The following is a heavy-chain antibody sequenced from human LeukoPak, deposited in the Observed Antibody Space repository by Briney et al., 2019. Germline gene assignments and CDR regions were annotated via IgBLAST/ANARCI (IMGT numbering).Heavy chain of an antibody. D-gene: IGHD3-10*01. CDR3: AAAGDY. CDR1: GFTFSSYT. CDR2: ISSTSTT. V-gene: IGHV3-48*02. Sequence: GGSLRLSCAASGFTFSSYTMNWVRQAPGKGLEWASHISSTSTTYYADSVKGRFTTSRDNAKNLLYLQMNSLRDEDTAVYYCAAAGDYWGQGTLVTVSS. J-gene: IGHJ4*02.